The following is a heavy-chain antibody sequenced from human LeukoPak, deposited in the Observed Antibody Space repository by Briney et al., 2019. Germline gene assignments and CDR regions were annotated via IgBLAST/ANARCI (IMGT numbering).Heavy chain of an antibody. V-gene: IGHV1-69*13. J-gene: IGHJ4*02. CDR2: IIVIFDTI. CDR1: EGTFGGFS. CDR3: AAGRRLGEVFFDY. Sequence: SVKVSCKASEGTFGGFSIDWVRQAPGQGLDWMGGIIVIFDTINYAQKFQGRVTISADESTNTVYMELSSLKPEDTAVYYCAAGRRLGEVFFDYWGQGSLVSVSS. D-gene: IGHD3-10*01.